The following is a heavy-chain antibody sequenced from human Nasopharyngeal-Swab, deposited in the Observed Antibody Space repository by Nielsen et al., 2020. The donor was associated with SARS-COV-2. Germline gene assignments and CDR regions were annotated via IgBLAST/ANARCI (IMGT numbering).Heavy chain of an antibody. D-gene: IGHD6-13*01. Sequence: WVRQAPGQGLEWMGVITPSGGATNYARKFRGRVTMTRDPPTSTVYLDLSSLKSEDTAVYFCASEPGGMAAPGKHFDPWGQGTLVTVSS. CDR3: ASEPGGMAAPGKHFDP. V-gene: IGHV1-46*01. J-gene: IGHJ5*02. CDR2: ITPSGGAT.